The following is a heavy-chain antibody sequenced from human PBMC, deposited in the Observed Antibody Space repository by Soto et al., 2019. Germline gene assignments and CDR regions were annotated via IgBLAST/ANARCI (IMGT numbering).Heavy chain of an antibody. V-gene: IGHV1-69*13. CDR1: GGTFSSYA. Sequence: GASVKVSCKASGGTFSSYAISWVRQATGQGLEWMGGIIPIFGTANYAQKFQGRVTITADESTSTAYMELSSLRSEDTAVYYCARLSGYQPSNWFDPWGQGTQVTVSS. CDR2: IIPIFGTA. CDR3: ARLSGYQPSNWFDP. D-gene: IGHD3-22*01. J-gene: IGHJ5*02.